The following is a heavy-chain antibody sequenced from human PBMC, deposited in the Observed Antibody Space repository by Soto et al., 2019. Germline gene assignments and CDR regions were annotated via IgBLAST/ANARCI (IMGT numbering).Heavy chain of an antibody. J-gene: IGHJ3*02. CDR1: GGSISSSNHF. V-gene: IGHV4-39*01. CDR3: SRLMHDALDI. CDR2: IYYSGSS. Sequence: QLQLQESGPGLVKPSETLSLTCTVSGGSISSSNHFWGWIRQPPGKGLEWIGSIYYSGSSYYNPSLKSRVVISVDTSKNQLSLRLTCVTAADTAVYYCSRLMHDALDIWGQGTMVTVSS. D-gene: IGHD3-16*01.